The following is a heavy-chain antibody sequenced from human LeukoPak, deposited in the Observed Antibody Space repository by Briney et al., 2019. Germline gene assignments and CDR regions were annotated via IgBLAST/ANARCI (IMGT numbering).Heavy chain of an antibody. V-gene: IGHV5-51*01. CDR2: IYTGDSDT. J-gene: IGHJ4*02. D-gene: IGHD3-22*01. Sequence: GESLKISRKGSGYSFTSYWIGWVRQLPGKGLGWVGLIYTGDSDTRYSPSFQGQVTISADKSISTAYLQWSSLKASDTAMYYCATHTYYYDSSGYLFYPLDYWGQGTLVTVSS. CDR3: ATHTYYYDSSGYLFYPLDY. CDR1: GYSFTSYW.